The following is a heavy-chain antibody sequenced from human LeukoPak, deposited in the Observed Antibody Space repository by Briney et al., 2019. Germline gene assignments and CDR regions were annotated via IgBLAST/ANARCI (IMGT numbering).Heavy chain of an antibody. Sequence: PGGSLRLSCAASGFTFSNAWMCWVRQAPGKGLEWVGRIKSKTVGGTTDYAAPVKGRFTISRDDSKNTLYLQMNSLKTEDTAVYYCTTRITMIVVDIADDYWGQGTLVTVSS. CDR3: TTRITMIVVDIADDY. V-gene: IGHV3-15*01. J-gene: IGHJ4*02. D-gene: IGHD3-22*01. CDR2: IKSKTVGGTT. CDR1: GFTFSNAW.